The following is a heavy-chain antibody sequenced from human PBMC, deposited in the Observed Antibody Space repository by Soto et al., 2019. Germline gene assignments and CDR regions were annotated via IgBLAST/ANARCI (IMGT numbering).Heavy chain of an antibody. Sequence: QVQLQESGPGLVKPSQTLSLTCTVSGGSISSGDYYWSWIRQPPGKGLEWIGYIYYSGSTYYNPSLKSRVTISVDTSKNQFSLKLSSVTAADTAVYYCARFCLDSRSSWGFDYWGQGTLVTVSS. CDR2: IYYSGST. D-gene: IGHD6-6*01. J-gene: IGHJ4*02. CDR1: GGSISSGDYY. V-gene: IGHV4-30-4*01. CDR3: ARFCLDSRSSWGFDY.